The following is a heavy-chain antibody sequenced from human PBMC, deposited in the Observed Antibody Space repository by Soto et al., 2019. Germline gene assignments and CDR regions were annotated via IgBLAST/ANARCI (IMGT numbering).Heavy chain of an antibody. J-gene: IGHJ6*02. Sequence: SVKVSCKASGGTFSSYAISWVRQAPGQGLEWMGGIIPIFGTANYAQKFQGRVAITADESTSTAYMELSSLRSEDTAVYYCARRTDIAARPITINYYGMDVWGQGTTVTVSS. V-gene: IGHV1-69*13. CDR2: IIPIFGTA. CDR3: ARRTDIAARPITINYYGMDV. CDR1: GGTFSSYA. D-gene: IGHD6-6*01.